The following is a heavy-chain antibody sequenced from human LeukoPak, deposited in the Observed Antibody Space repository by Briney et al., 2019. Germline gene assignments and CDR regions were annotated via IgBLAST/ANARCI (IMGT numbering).Heavy chain of an antibody. CDR2: IKQDGSEK. D-gene: IGHD6-19*01. CDR3: AAGGRYSSGWWGYFDY. J-gene: IGHJ4*02. V-gene: IGHV3-7*03. Sequence: GGSLRLSCAASGYTLSSYWMSGVRQAPGKGLEWVANIKQDGSEKYYVDSVKSRFTISRDNAKNSLYLQMNSLRAEDTAVYYCAAGGRYSSGWWGYFDYWGQGTLVTVSS. CDR1: GYTLSSYW.